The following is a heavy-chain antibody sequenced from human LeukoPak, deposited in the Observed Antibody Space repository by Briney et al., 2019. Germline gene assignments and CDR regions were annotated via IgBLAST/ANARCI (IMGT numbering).Heavy chain of an antibody. CDR3: AKDSAYYYGSGPDY. J-gene: IGHJ4*02. CDR1: GFTFSSYG. V-gene: IGHV3-30*02. D-gene: IGHD3-10*01. Sequence: TGGSLRLSCAASGFTFSSYGMHWVRQAPGKGLEWVAFIRYDGSNKYYADSVKGRFTISRDNAKNSLYLQMNSLRAEDTAVYYCAKDSAYYYGSGPDYWGQGTLVTVSS. CDR2: IRYDGSNK.